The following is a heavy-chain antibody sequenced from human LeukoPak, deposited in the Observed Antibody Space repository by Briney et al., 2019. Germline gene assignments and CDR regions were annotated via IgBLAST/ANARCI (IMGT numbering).Heavy chain of an antibody. CDR3: AREAYSGSYYVKY. CDR1: GGSISSGDYY. J-gene: IGHJ4*02. V-gene: IGHV4-30-4*01. CDR2: IYYSGRT. D-gene: IGHD1-26*01. Sequence: PSQTLSLTCTVSGGSISSGDYYWSWIRQPPGKGLEWIGYIYYSGRTYYNPSLKSRVTISVDTSKNQFSLKLSSVTAADTAVYYCAREAYSGSYYVKYWGQGTLVTVSS.